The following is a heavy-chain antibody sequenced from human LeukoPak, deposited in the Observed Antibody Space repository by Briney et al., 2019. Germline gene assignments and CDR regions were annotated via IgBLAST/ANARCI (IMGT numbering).Heavy chain of an antibody. CDR2: IIPIFGTT. V-gene: IGHV1-69*13. J-gene: IGHJ4*02. CDR1: GYTFISYA. CDR3: ARDLREQPL. D-gene: IGHD6-13*01. Sequence: GASVKVSFKASGYTFISYAISWVRQAPGQGLGWMGGIIPIFGTTNYAQKFQGRVTITADESTSTAYMELSSLRSEDTAVYYCARDLREQPLWGQGTLVTVSS.